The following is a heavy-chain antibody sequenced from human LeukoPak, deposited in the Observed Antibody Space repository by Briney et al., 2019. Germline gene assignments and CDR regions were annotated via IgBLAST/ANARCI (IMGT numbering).Heavy chain of an antibody. V-gene: IGHV3-33*01. CDR3: ARREHQEDLYDILTHVSV. J-gene: IGHJ4*02. Sequence: GGSLRLSCAASGFTFSSYGMHWVRQAPGKGLEWVAVIWYDGSNKYYADSVKGRFTISRDNSKNTLYLQMNSLRAEDTAVYYCARREHQEDLYDILTHVSVWGQGTLVTVSS. D-gene: IGHD3-9*01. CDR2: IWYDGSNK. CDR1: GFTFSSYG.